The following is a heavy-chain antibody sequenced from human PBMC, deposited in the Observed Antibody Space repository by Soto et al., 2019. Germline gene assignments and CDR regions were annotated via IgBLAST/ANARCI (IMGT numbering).Heavy chain of an antibody. V-gene: IGHV3-23*01. CDR3: EKDSPPRCGDSGYDYFES. Sequence: EVQLLESGGGLVQPGGSLRLSCAASGFTFSSYAMSWVRQAPGKGLEWVAAISGSGGSTYYADSVKGRFPIARDNYKNTRYLQMKTTKPEDTDVYYCEKDSPPRCGDSGYDYFESWGQGTLVTVFS. D-gene: IGHD5-12*01. CDR1: GFTFSSYA. CDR2: ISGSGGST. J-gene: IGHJ4*02.